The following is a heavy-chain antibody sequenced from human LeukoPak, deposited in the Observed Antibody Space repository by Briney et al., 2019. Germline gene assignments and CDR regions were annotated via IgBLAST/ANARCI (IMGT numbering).Heavy chain of an antibody. CDR2: IYYSGST. J-gene: IGHJ6*02. CDR1: GGSISSYY. V-gene: IGHV4-59*08. CDR3: ARHMYSSSWSAAV. D-gene: IGHD6-13*01. Sequence: PSETLSLTCTVSGGSISSYYWSWLRQPPGKGLESIGYIYYSGSTNYNPSLKSRVTISVDTSKNQFSLKLSSVTAADTAVYYCARHMYSSSWSAAVWGQGTTVTVSS.